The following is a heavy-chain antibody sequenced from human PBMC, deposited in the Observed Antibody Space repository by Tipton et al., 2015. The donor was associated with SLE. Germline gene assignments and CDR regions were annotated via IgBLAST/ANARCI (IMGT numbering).Heavy chain of an antibody. D-gene: IGHD6-19*01. J-gene: IGHJ4*03. V-gene: IGHV3-30*02. Sequence: SLRLSCSASGFTFSSYGMHWVRQAPGKGLEWVAFIRYDGSNKYYADSVKGRFTISRDNSKNTLYLQMNSLRAEDTAVYYCAKEISVAGQFDYWGQGTTVTVSS. CDR1: GFTFSSYG. CDR3: AKEISVAGQFDY. CDR2: IRYDGSNK.